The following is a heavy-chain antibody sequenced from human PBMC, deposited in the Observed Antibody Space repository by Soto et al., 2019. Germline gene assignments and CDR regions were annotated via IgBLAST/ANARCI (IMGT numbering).Heavy chain of an antibody. D-gene: IGHD5-12*01. Sequence: ASVKVSCKASGYTFTSYGISWVRQAPGQGLEWMGWISAYNGNTNYAQKLQGRVTMTTDTSTSTAYMELRSLRSDDTAVYYCARDGREGATKYDYGMDVWGQGTTVTVSS. CDR1: GYTFTSYG. J-gene: IGHJ6*02. V-gene: IGHV1-18*01. CDR3: ARDGREGATKYDYGMDV. CDR2: ISAYNGNT.